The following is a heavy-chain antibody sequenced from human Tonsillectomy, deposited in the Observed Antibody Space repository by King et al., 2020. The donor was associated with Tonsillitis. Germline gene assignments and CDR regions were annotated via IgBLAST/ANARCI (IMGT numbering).Heavy chain of an antibody. V-gene: IGHV3-48*04. CDR3: ARDPSSGWFSIDY. D-gene: IGHD6-19*01. J-gene: IGHJ4*02. CDR2: ISSSSAI. Sequence: VQLVESGGGLVQPGGSLRLSCAASGFTFSSYSMNWVRQAPGKGLEWVSYISSSSAIYYADSVKGRFTISRDNAKNSLYLQMNSLRVEDTAVYYCARDPSSGWFSIDYWGQGTLVTVSS. CDR1: GFTFSSYS.